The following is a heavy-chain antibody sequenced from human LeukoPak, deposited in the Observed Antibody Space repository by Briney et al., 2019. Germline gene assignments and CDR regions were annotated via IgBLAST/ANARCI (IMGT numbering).Heavy chain of an antibody. Sequence: PGGSLRLSCAASGFTVSANYMSWVRQAPGKGLEWVSSISSSSSYIYYADSVKGRFTISRDNAKNSLYLQMNSLRAEDTAVYYCVRGTAASGLGYWGQGTLVTVSS. V-gene: IGHV3-21*01. CDR2: ISSSSSYI. J-gene: IGHJ4*02. D-gene: IGHD6-13*01. CDR1: GFTVSANY. CDR3: VRGTAASGLGY.